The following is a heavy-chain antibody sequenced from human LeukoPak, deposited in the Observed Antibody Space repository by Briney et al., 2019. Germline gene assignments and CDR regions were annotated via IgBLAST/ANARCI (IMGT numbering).Heavy chain of an antibody. CDR2: ISGSGGST. CDR3: AKDRHSSSWYVRPSFDC. J-gene: IGHJ4*02. Sequence: PGGSLRLSCAASGFTFSSYAMSWVRQAPGKGLEWVSAISGSGGSTYYADSVKGRFTISRDNSKNTLYLQMNSLRAEDTAVYYCAKDRHSSSWYVRPSFDCWGQGTLVTVSS. D-gene: IGHD6-13*01. CDR1: GFTFSSYA. V-gene: IGHV3-23*01.